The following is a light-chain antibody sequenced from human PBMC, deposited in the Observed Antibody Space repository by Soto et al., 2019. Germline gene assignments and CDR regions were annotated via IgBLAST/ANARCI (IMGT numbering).Light chain of an antibody. V-gene: IGLV2-14*01. CDR2: EVT. Sequence: QSVLTRPASVSGSPGQPITISCTGTSGDIGSYNRVSWYQQHPGKAPKLIIYEVTDRPSGVSNRFSGSKSGNTASLTISGLQAEDEAEYYCSSYTNINTRPCVFGTGTKVTVL. CDR1: SGDIGSYNR. J-gene: IGLJ1*01. CDR3: SSYTNINTRPCV.